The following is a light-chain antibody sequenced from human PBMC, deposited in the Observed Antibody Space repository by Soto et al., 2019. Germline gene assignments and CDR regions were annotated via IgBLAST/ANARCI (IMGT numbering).Light chain of an antibody. CDR1: QGISSX. CDR3: QQYLSYPYT. V-gene: IGKV1-8*01. Sequence: AIRMTQSPSSFSASTGDRVTITCRASQGISSXLAWYQQKPGKAPKLLIYAAATLQRGAPSRFSASGSGTDFTLTISRLQSEDFATYYCQQYLSYPYTFGQGTKLEI. CDR2: AAA. J-gene: IGKJ2*01.